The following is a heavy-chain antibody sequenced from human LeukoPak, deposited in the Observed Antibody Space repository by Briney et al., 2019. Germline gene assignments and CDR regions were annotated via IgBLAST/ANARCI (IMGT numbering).Heavy chain of an antibody. CDR2: ISSSGRTI. J-gene: IGHJ4*02. D-gene: IGHD5-12*01. V-gene: IGHV3-48*03. CDR3: ARGPSGYHNT. CDR1: EFIFSSYE. Sequence: GGSLRLSCVASEFIFSSYEMNWVRQAPGKGLEWLSYISSSGRTIYYADSVKGRFTISRDNSKNTLYLQMNSLRAEDTAVYYCARGPSGYHNTGGQGTLVTVSS.